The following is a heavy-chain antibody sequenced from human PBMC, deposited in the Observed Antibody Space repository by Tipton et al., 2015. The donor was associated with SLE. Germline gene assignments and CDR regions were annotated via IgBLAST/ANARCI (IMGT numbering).Heavy chain of an antibody. CDR1: GDSISSKDYF. CDR2: VDYSGAT. D-gene: IGHD3-16*02. Sequence: TLSLTCTVSGDSISSKDYFWGWIRQPHGKGLEWIASVDYSGATFYSPSLKSRVIISMDTSKNQFSLKVSSVTAADTAVYYCARTQYTFGGVIAPFDYWGQGTLVTVSS. V-gene: IGHV4-39*01. CDR3: ARTQYTFGGVIAPFDY. J-gene: IGHJ4*02.